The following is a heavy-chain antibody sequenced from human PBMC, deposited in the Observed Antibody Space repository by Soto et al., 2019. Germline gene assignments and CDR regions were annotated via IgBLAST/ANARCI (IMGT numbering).Heavy chain of an antibody. D-gene: IGHD3-9*01. CDR2: INPNSGGT. V-gene: IGHV1-2*04. J-gene: IGHJ6*03. CDR3: AREGTYYDVLTGWRYYYYMDV. CDR1: GYTFTGYY. Sequence: GPVKVSCKASGYTFTGYYMHWVRQAPGQGLEWMGWINPNSGGTNYAQKFQGWVTMTRDTSISTAYMELSRLRSDDTAVYYCAREGTYYDVLTGWRYYYYMDVWDTGTTVTVSS.